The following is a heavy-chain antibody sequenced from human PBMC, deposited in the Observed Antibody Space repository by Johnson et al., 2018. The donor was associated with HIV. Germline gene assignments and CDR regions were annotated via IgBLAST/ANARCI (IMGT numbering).Heavy chain of an antibody. V-gene: IGHV3-7*03. CDR2: IKEDGSEK. CDR3: ATELLRTEHDVFDI. J-gene: IGHJ3*02. D-gene: IGHD3-10*01. Sequence: VQLVESGGGLVKPGGSLKLSCTASGFTFSNAWMNWVRQAPGKGLEWVANIKEDGSEKYYVDSVKGRFTISRDNAKNSLYLQMNSLRAEDTAVYYCATELLRTEHDVFDIWGQGTMVTVSS. CDR1: GFTFSNAW.